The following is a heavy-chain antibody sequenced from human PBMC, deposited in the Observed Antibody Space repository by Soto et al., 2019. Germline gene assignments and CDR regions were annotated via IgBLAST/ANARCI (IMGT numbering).Heavy chain of an antibody. CDR1: GGSISSYY. V-gene: IGHV4-59*08. CDR3: ARHRYCSSTSCYDWFDP. CDR2: IYHSGST. D-gene: IGHD2-2*01. Sequence: SETLSLTCTVSGGSISSYYWSWIRQPPGKGLEWIGYIYHSGSTNYNPSLKSRVTISVDTSKNQFSLKLSSVTAADTAVYYCARHRYCSSTSCYDWFDPWGQGTLVTVSS. J-gene: IGHJ5*02.